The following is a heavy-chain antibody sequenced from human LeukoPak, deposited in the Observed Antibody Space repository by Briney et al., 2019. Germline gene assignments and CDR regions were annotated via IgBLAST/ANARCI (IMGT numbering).Heavy chain of an antibody. J-gene: IGHJ4*02. CDR3: ARVGSSWSYYFDY. D-gene: IGHD6-13*01. V-gene: IGHV4-30-4*08. CDR1: CGSISRRLYW. CDR2: IYYIGST. Sequence: SETLSLTSTFSCGSISRRLYWWSRIRQPPLKGLEWICYIYYIGSTYYIPPLKIRVPISLDTSKNQFSLKLSSVTAADTAVYYCARVGSSWSYYFDYWGQGTLVTVSS.